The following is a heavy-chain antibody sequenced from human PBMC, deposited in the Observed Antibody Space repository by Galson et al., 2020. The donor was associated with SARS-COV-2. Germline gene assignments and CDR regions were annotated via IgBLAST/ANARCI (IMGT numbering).Heavy chain of an antibody. Sequence: ASVKVSCNASGYTFTSNYMHWVRQAPGQGLEWMGWINPNSGDTNYAQKFQGRVTITRDTSISTAYMELSRLRSDDTAVYYCARYPPLYSYCYSSYYYGIDVWGQGTTVTVSS. CDR3: ARYPPLYSYCYSSYYYGIDV. CDR1: GYTFTSNY. D-gene: IGHD5-18*01. CDR2: INPNSGDT. V-gene: IGHV1-2*02. J-gene: IGHJ6*02.